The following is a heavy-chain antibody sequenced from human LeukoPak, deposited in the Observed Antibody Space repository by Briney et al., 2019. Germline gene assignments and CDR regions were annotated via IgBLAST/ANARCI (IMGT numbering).Heavy chain of an antibody. D-gene: IGHD2-2*01. CDR2: IYHSGST. CDR3: ARDNFSRTSWGYYYYMDV. CDR1: SYSINSGYY. V-gene: IGHV4-38-2*02. J-gene: IGHJ6*03. Sequence: SETLSLTCTVSSYSINSGYYWGWIRQPPGKGLEWIGSIYHSGSTYHNPSLKSRVTISVDTSKNQFSLKLTSMTAADTAVYYCARDNFSRTSWGYYYYMDVWGKGTTVTVSS.